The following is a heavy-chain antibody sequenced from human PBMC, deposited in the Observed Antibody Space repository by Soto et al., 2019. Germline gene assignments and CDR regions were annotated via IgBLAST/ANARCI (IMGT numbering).Heavy chain of an antibody. CDR1: GYTFTRYG. V-gene: IGHV1-18*01. Sequence: QVQLVQSGAEVKNPGASVKVSCKASGYTFTRYGIGWARQAPGQGLEWMGWINTYNGNTNYAQNVQGRVTLTTDTSTSTAYMELWSLRSNDTAIYYCAMVDVYVTPSPQDVWGQVTTVIVSS. CDR2: INTYNGNT. D-gene: IGHD3-16*01. J-gene: IGHJ6*02. CDR3: AMVDVYVTPSPQDV.